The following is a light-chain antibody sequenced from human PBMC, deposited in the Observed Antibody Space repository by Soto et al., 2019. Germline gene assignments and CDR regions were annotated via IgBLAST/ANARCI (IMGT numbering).Light chain of an antibody. CDR3: GAWDDSLSGLV. Sequence: QSALTQPPSASATPGQRVIISCSGSSSNIGKNAVKWYQQFPGTAPKLLIHSDDQRPSGVPDRFSGSKSGTSASPTISGLQSEDEAHYYCGAWDDSLSGLVFGGGTKVTVL. J-gene: IGLJ3*02. V-gene: IGLV1-44*01. CDR2: SDD. CDR1: SSNIGKNA.